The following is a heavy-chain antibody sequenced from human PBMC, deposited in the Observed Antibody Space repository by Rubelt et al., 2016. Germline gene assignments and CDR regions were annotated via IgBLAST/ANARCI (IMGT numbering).Heavy chain of an antibody. CDR3: ATDRASKVLTD. Sequence: VRQAPGKGLEWVAVISYDGRDKKLEDSVKDRFTISRDNSKNTLYLQMNGLRADDTAVYYCATDRASKVLTDWGQGTLVTVSS. CDR2: ISYDGRDK. J-gene: IGHJ4*02. V-gene: IGHV3-33*05. D-gene: IGHD4/OR15-4a*01.